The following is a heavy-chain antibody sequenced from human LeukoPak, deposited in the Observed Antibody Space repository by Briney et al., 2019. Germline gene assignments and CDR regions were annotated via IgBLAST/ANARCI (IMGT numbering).Heavy chain of an antibody. J-gene: IGHJ4*02. D-gene: IGHD6-19*01. Sequence: GGSLRLSCAASGFTVSSNYMSWVRQAPGKGLEWVSAISGSGGSTYYADSVKGRFTISRDNSKNTLYLQMNSLRAEDTAVYYCAKDQRTSSGWYCYGYWGQGTLVTVSS. CDR2: ISGSGGST. V-gene: IGHV3-23*01. CDR3: AKDQRTSSGWYCYGY. CDR1: GFTVSSNY.